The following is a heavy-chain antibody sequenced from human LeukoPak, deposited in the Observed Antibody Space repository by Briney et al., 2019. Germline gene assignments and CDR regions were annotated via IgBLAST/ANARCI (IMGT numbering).Heavy chain of an antibody. J-gene: IGHJ6*02. V-gene: IGHV1-18*01. CDR3: ARARADYYYYGMDV. CDR1: GYTFTSYG. Sequence: ASVKVSCKASGYTFTSYGISWVRQAPGQGVEWVGWISAYNGNTNYAQKLQGRVTMTTDTSTSTGYMDLRSLRSDDTAVYYCARARADYYYYGMDVWGQGTTVTVPS. CDR2: ISAYNGNT.